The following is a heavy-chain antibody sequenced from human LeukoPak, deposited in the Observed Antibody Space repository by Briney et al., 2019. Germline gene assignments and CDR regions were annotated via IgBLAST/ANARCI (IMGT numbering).Heavy chain of an antibody. J-gene: IGHJ4*02. CDR2: INHSGST. CDR1: GGSFSGYY. V-gene: IGHV4-34*01. CDR3: ARGRGAAAGTHFDY. Sequence: ASETLSLTCAVYGGSFSGYYWSWIRQPPGRGLEWIGEINHSGSTNYNPSLKSRVTISVDTSKNQFSLKLSSVTAADTAVYYCARGRGAAAGTHFDYWGQGTLVTVSS. D-gene: IGHD6-13*01.